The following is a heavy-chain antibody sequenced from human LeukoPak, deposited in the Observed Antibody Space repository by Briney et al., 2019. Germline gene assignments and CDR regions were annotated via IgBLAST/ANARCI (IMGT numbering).Heavy chain of an antibody. V-gene: IGHV4-34*01. Sequence: SETLSLTCAVYGGSFSGHYWTWIRQPPGKGLQWIGEVSDRGSANYNPSLKSRLSISEDKSKNQFSLRLPSVTAADTAVYYCARGVVSGRFGDYYYYMDVWGIGTTVTVSS. D-gene: IGHD3-16*01. CDR3: ARGVVSGRFGDYYYYMDV. CDR1: GGSFSGHY. CDR2: VSDRGSA. J-gene: IGHJ6*03.